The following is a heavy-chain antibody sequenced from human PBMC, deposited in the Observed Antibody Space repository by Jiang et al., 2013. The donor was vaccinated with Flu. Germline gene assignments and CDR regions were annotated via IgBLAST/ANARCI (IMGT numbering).Heavy chain of an antibody. D-gene: IGHD2-15*01. V-gene: IGHV4-61*05. Sequence: WIGYIHYSGTTNYNPSLKSRVTISVDKSKNQFSLKLSSVTAADTAVYYCASGGGYCSGGSCPPSGVFDYWGQGTLVTVSS. CDR3: ASGGGYCSGGSCPPSGVFDY. CDR2: IHYSGTT. J-gene: IGHJ4*02.